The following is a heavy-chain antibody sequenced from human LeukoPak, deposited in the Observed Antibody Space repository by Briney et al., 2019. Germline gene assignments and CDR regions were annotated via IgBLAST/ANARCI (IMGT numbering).Heavy chain of an antibody. J-gene: IGHJ5*02. CDR2: IHPSSGGA. V-gene: IGHV1-46*01. CDR1: GYTFTGYY. Sequence: ASVKVSCKASGYTFTGYYIHWVRQAPGQGLEWMGIIHPSSGGATSAQKFQGRLTMTRDTSTSTVYMELSSLRSEDTAVYYCARDSDASSLADPWGQGTLVTVSS. CDR3: ARDSDASSLADP. D-gene: IGHD6-6*01.